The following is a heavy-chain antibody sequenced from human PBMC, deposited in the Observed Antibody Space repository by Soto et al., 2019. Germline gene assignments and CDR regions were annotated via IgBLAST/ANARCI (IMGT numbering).Heavy chain of an antibody. V-gene: IGHV3-30*18. CDR1: GITFNTYG. CDR3: AKGGTSYGMDV. CDR2: ISYDGNNK. J-gene: IGHJ6*02. Sequence: GGSLRLSCAASGITFNTYGMNWVRQAPGKGLEWVAVISYDGNNKFYADSVKGRFTISRDNSKNTLYLQMSILRAEDTAMYYCAKGGTSYGMDVWGQGTGVTVSS.